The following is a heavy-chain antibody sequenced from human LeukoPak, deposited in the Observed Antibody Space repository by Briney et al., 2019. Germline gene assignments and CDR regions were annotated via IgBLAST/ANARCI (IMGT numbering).Heavy chain of an antibody. CDR3: ARVSGATITTYYGMDV. D-gene: IGHD4-11*01. Sequence: PSETLSLTCTVSGGSFSGYYWSWIRQPPGKGLDWIGHVHYSGSVNYNPSLKSRVTMSMDTSKNQVSLRLSSVTAVDTAVYYCARVSGATITTYYGMDVWGHGTTVTVS. J-gene: IGHJ6*02. V-gene: IGHV4-59*01. CDR2: VHYSGSV. CDR1: GGSFSGYY.